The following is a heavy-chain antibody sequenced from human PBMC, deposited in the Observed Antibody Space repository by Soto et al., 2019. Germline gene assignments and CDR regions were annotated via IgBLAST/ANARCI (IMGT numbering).Heavy chain of an antibody. Sequence: GESLKISCKGSGYSFTSYWIGWVRQMPGKGLEWMGTIYPGDSDTRYSPSFQGQVTISADKSISTAYLQWSSLKASDTAMYYCARLRYDFWSGYYLYYYYGMDVWGQGTTVTVSS. V-gene: IGHV5-51*01. J-gene: IGHJ6*02. CDR1: GYSFTSYW. D-gene: IGHD3-3*01. CDR3: ARLRYDFWSGYYLYYYYGMDV. CDR2: IYPGDSDT.